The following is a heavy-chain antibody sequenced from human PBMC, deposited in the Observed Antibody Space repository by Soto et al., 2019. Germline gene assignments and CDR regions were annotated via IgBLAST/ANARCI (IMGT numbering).Heavy chain of an antibody. V-gene: IGHV4-31*03. CDR2: IHNRRST. J-gene: IGHJ4*02. CDR3: ARDLGSEQWFFDN. D-gene: IGHD6-19*01. CDR1: GASVSGDGSY. Sequence: QVQLQESGPGLVKPSQTLSLTCLVSGASVSGDGSYCSWIRQHPGKGLEFIGYIHNRRSTYSNPSLENRVAMSIDTSKNQFSLRLSSVTAADSAVYFCARDLGSEQWFFDNWGQGILVTVSS.